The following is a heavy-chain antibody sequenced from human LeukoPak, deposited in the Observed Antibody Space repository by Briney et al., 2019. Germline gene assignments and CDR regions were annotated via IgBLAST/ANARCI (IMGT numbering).Heavy chain of an antibody. D-gene: IGHD2-15*01. J-gene: IGHJ5*02. CDR3: ARMVVAATVYWFDP. CDR1: GGSISSYY. V-gene: IGHV4-59*01. CDR2: IYYSGST. Sequence: SETLSLTCTVSGGSISSYYWSWIRQPPGKGLEWIGYIYYSGSTNYNPSLKSRVTISVDTSKNQFSLKLSSVTAAETAVYYCARMVVAATVYWFDPWGQGTLVTVSS.